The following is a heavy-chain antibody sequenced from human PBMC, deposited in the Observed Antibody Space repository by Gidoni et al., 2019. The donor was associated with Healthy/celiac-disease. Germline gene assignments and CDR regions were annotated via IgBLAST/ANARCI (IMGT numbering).Heavy chain of an antibody. CDR2: ISSSSSYR. D-gene: IGHD6-6*01. J-gene: IGHJ3*02. CDR1: GFTFSSYR. CDR3: ARTSSPRAARPLSAFDI. Sequence: EVHLVESVGVLFKPGGSLRLSCAASGFTFSSYRMNWVRPAPGKGLEGVSSISSSSSYRYYADSVKGRFTISRENAKNSLYLQMNSLRAEDTAVYYCARTSSPRAARPLSAFDIWGQGTMVTVSS. V-gene: IGHV3-21*01.